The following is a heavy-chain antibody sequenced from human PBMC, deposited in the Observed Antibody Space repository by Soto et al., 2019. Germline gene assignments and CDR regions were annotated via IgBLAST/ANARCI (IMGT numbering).Heavy chain of an antibody. D-gene: IGHD3-3*01. CDR2: MNPNSGNT. J-gene: IGHJ6*03. Sequence: GASVKVSCKASGYTFTSYDINGVRQATGQGLEWMGWMNPNSGNTGYAQKFQGRVTMTRNTSISTAYMELSSLRSEDTALYYCAVTLWRSGYSFYYMDVWGKGTTVTVSS. CDR1: GYTFTSYD. CDR3: AVTLWRSGYSFYYMDV. V-gene: IGHV1-8*01.